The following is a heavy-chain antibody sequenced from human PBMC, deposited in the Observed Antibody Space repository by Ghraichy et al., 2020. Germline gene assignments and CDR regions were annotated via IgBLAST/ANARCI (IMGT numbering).Heavy chain of an antibody. CDR3: ARGGDTAMAPGGWYFDY. J-gene: IGHJ4*02. CDR1: GGSISSYY. D-gene: IGHD5-18*01. CDR2: IYYSGST. V-gene: IGHV4-59*01. Sequence: SETLSLTCTVSGGSISSYYWSWIRQPPGKGLEWIGYIYYSGSTNYNPSLKSRVTISVDTSKNQFSLKLSSVTAADTAVYYCARGGDTAMAPGGWYFDYWGQGTLVTVSS.